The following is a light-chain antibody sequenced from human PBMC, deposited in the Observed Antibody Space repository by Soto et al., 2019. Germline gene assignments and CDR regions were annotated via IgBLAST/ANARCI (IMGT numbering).Light chain of an antibody. Sequence: QAVVTQPPSASGTPGQRVTISCSGSISNIGSNSVNWYQQLPGTAPKLLIYSSHQRPSGVPDRFSGSKSRTSASLAIGGLQSEDEADYYCAAWDDSLNGPVFGGGTKLTVL. CDR3: AAWDDSLNGPV. J-gene: IGLJ2*01. V-gene: IGLV1-44*01. CDR1: ISNIGSNS. CDR2: SSH.